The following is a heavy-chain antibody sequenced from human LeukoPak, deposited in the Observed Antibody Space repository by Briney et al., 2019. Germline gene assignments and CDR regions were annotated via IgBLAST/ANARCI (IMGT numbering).Heavy chain of an antibody. CDR3: ARGAYHYGSGSYVFDY. J-gene: IGHJ4*02. Sequence: PSETLSLTCTVSGGSMNNYYWSWIRQPAGKGLEWIGRIYTSGRTNYNPSLKSRVTMSVDTSKNQSSLKLSSATAADTAVYYCARGAYHYGSGSYVFDYWGQGTLVTVSS. CDR1: GGSMNNYY. D-gene: IGHD3-10*01. V-gene: IGHV4-4*07. CDR2: IYTSGRT.